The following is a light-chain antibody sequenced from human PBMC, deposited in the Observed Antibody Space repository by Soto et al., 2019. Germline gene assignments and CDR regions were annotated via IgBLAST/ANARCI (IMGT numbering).Light chain of an antibody. J-gene: IGKJ2*01. CDR2: GAS. CDR1: QAIYSY. V-gene: IGKV1-9*01. Sequence: IRLIQSPFFLSASVGDRVTISFRASQAIYSYLAWYQQKPWKAPKLLIFGASKLQSGVTSSFSGSGSWTEFTLTISSLQPEDFATYYCQQLNSHPRTFGQGTKLESK. CDR3: QQLNSHPRT.